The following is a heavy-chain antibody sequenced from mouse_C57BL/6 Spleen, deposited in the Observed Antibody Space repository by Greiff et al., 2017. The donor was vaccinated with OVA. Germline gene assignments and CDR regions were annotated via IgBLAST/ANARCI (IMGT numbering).Heavy chain of an antibody. CDR1: GYTFTSYW. J-gene: IGHJ3*01. D-gene: IGHD2-4*01. V-gene: IGHV1-55*01. Sequence: QVQLQQPGAELVKPGASVKMSCKASGYTFTSYWITWVKQRPGQGLEWIGDIYPGSGSTNYNEKFKSKATLTADTSSSTAYMQLSSLTSEDSAVYYCARGGLRTAFAYWGQGTLVTVSA. CDR2: IYPGSGST. CDR3: ARGGLRTAFAY.